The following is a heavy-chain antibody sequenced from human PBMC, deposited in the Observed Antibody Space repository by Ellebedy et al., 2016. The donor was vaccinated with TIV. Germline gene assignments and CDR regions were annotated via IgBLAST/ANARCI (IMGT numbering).Heavy chain of an antibody. Sequence: GGSLRLSCKGSGYSFTSYWIGWVRQMPGKGLEWMGIIYPGDSDTRYSPSFQGQVTISADKSISTAYLQWSSLKASDTAMYYCARHFQGQQLVPFDYWGQGTLVTVSS. D-gene: IGHD6-13*01. V-gene: IGHV5-51*01. CDR2: IYPGDSDT. J-gene: IGHJ4*02. CDR1: GYSFTSYW. CDR3: ARHFQGQQLVPFDY.